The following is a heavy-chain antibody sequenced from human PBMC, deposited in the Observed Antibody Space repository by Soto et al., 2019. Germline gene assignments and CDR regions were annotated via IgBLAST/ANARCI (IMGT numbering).Heavy chain of an antibody. Sequence: PSETLSLTCTVSGYSISSGYYWGWIRQPPGKGLEWIGSIFHNGNTYYTPYLKSRLSTSVVTSKNQFYLRLTSVTAADTAVYYWARGGAVVAAAPFDYWGQGILVTVSS. CDR3: ARGGAVVAAAPFDY. V-gene: IGHV4-38-2*02. CDR2: IFHNGNT. D-gene: IGHD2-15*01. CDR1: GYSISSGYY. J-gene: IGHJ4*02.